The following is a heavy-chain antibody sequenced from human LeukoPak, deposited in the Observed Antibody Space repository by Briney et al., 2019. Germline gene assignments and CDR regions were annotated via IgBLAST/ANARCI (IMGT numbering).Heavy chain of an antibody. V-gene: IGHV4-39*01. CDR2: IYYSGST. J-gene: IGHJ5*02. D-gene: IGHD2-2*01. CDR1: GGSISSSSYY. CDR3: ARDIVVVPAASYP. Sequence: SETLSLTCTVSGGSISSSSYYWGWIRQPPGKGLEWIGSIYYSGSTYYNPSLKSRVTISVDTSKNQFSLKLSSATAADTAVYYCARDIVVVPAASYPWGQGTLVTVSS.